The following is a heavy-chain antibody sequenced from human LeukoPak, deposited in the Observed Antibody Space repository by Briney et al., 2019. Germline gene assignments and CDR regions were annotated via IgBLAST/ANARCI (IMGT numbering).Heavy chain of an antibody. V-gene: IGHV4-59*01. CDR2: IYYSGST. Sequence: SETLSLTCTVSGGSISSYYWSWIRQPPGKGLEWIGYIYYSGSTNYNPSLKSRVIISVDTSKNQFSLKLSSVTAADTAVYYCARDRNYDILTGYDYWGQGTLVTVSS. D-gene: IGHD3-9*01. CDR3: ARDRNYDILTGYDY. J-gene: IGHJ4*02. CDR1: GGSISSYY.